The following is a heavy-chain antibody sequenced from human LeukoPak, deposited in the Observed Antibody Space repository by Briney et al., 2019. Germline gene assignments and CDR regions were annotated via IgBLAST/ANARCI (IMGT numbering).Heavy chain of an antibody. CDR1: GVTLSSYA. D-gene: IGHD1-26*01. V-gene: IGHV3-23*01. CDR2: ISSSGSGGNT. CDR3: AKDRTVGASYWYFDL. Sequence: GGSLRLSCTASGVTLSSYAMSWARQAPGKGLEWASGISSSGSGGNTYYADSVKGRFTISRDSSKNTLFLHMNTLRADDTAIYYCAKDRTVGASYWYFDLWGRGTLVTVSS. J-gene: IGHJ2*01.